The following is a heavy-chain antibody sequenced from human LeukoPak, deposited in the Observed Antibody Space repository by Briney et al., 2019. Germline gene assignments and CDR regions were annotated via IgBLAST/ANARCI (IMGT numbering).Heavy chain of an antibody. CDR2: INHSGST. CDR1: GGSFSGYY. J-gene: IGHJ6*03. V-gene: IGHV4-34*01. D-gene: IGHD6-13*01. CDR3: ARAYSSSWYYYMDV. Sequence: PSETLSLTCAVYGGSFSGYYWSWIRQPPGKGLEWIGEINHSGSTNYNPSLKSRVTISVDTSKNQFSLKLSSVTAADTAVYYCARAYSSSWYYYMDVWGKGTTVTVSS.